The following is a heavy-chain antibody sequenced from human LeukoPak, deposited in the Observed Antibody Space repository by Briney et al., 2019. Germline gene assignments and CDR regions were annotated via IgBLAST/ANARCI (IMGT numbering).Heavy chain of an antibody. CDR1: GFTFSDHY. CDR2: IRNKANSYTT. J-gene: IGHJ4*02. Sequence: PGGSLRLSCAASGFTFSDHYMDWVRQAPGKGLEWVGRIRNKANSYTTEYAASVKGRFTISRDDSKNSLYLQMNSLRAEDTAVYYCAKDFWKRRGSSSTIFDYWGQGTLVTVSS. CDR3: AKDFWKRRGSSSTIFDY. D-gene: IGHD6-6*01. V-gene: IGHV3-72*01.